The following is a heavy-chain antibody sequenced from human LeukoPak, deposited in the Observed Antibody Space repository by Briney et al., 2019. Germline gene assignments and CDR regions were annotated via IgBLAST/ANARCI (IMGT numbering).Heavy chain of an antibody. CDR2: ISSSSGTI. CDR1: GFTVSSNY. Sequence: PGGSLRLSCAASGFTVSSNYMTWVRQAPGKGLEWVAYISSSSGTIHYADSVKGRFTISRDNAKNSLYLQMNSLRDEDTAVYYCASGDYHDTGGRSYWGQGTLVTVSS. V-gene: IGHV3-48*02. J-gene: IGHJ4*02. D-gene: IGHD2-8*02. CDR3: ASGDYHDTGGRSY.